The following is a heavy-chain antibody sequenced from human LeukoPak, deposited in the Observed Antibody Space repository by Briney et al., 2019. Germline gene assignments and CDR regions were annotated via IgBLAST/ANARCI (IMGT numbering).Heavy chain of an antibody. CDR2: ISYDGYNK. D-gene: IGHD3-22*01. CDR3: ARDPYDSSGYPMGY. CDR1: GFTFSSYA. J-gene: IGHJ4*02. V-gene: IGHV3-30-3*01. Sequence: GGSLRLSCAASGFTFSSYAMHWVRQAPGKGLEWVAGISYDGYNKYYADSVKGRFTISRDNSKNTLCLQMNSLRAEDTAVYYCARDPYDSSGYPMGYWGQGTLVTVSS.